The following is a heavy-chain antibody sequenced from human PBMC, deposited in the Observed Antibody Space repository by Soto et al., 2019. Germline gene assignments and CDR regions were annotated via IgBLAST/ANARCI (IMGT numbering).Heavy chain of an antibody. D-gene: IGHD4-17*01. CDR1: GFSLSTSEVG. Sequence: SGPTLVNPTQTLTLTCTFSGFSLSTSEVGVGWIRQPPGKALEWLALIYWDDDQRYSPSLKSRLTITKDTSKNQVVLTMTNMDPVDTGTYYCAHSRPDLITTLTTYYYYSYIDVWGTGTTVTVSS. CDR2: IYWDDDQ. J-gene: IGHJ6*03. CDR3: AHSRPDLITTLTTYYYYSYIDV. V-gene: IGHV2-5*02.